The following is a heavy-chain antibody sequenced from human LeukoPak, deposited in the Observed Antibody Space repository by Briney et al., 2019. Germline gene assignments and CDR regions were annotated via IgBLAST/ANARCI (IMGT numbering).Heavy chain of an antibody. CDR1: GFSFNSYG. CDR3: AKDVGGVYNYFDF. D-gene: IGHD3-16*01. Sequence: GGSLRLSCAASGFSFNSYGIHWVRQAPGKGLEWVAVISYDGSNKNYADSVKGRFTISRDNSKNTPYLQMSSLRAEDTAVYYCAKDVGGVYNYFDFWGQGTLVTVSS. V-gene: IGHV3-30*18. J-gene: IGHJ4*02. CDR2: ISYDGSNK.